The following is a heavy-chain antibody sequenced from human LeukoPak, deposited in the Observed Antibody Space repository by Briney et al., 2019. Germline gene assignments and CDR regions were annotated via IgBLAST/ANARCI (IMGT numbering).Heavy chain of an antibody. V-gene: IGHV5-51*01. CDR3: ARVHDSSGYYWYIDL. J-gene: IGHJ2*01. CDR2: IYPGDSDP. D-gene: IGHD3-22*01. Sequence: GESLKISCKGSGYRFNTYWIAWVRQMPGKGLEWMGIIYPGDSDPRYRPSFQGQVNISADKSISTAYLQWNSLKASDTAMYYCARVHDSSGYYWYIDLWGRGTLVTVSS. CDR1: GYRFNTYW.